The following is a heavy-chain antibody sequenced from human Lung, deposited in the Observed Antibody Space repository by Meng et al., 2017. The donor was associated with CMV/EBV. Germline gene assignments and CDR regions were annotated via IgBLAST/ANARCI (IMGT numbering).Heavy chain of an antibody. D-gene: IGHD5-18*01. CDR2: IYYSGST. V-gene: IGHV4-30-4*08. Sequence: QVQLQESGPGLVKPSQTLSLSCTVSGGSISSGDYYWSWIRQPPGKGLEWIGYIYYSGSTYYNPSLKSRVTISVDTSKNQFSLKLSSVTAADTAVYYCARALDTAMVTFDYWGQGTLVTVSS. CDR3: ARALDTAMVTFDY. CDR1: GGSISSGDYY. J-gene: IGHJ4*02.